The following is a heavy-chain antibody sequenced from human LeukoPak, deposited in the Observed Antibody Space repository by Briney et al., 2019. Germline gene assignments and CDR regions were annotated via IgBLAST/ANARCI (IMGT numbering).Heavy chain of an antibody. D-gene: IGHD1-26*01. CDR2: ISWNSGSI. J-gene: IGHJ4*02. V-gene: IGHV3-9*01. Sequence: GGSLRLSCAASGFTFDDYAMHWVRQAPGKGLEWVSGISWNSGSIGYADSVKGRFIISRDNAKNSLYLQMNSLRAEDTALYYCARSHSGADYWGQGTLVTVSS. CDR3: ARSHSGADY. CDR1: GFTFDDYA.